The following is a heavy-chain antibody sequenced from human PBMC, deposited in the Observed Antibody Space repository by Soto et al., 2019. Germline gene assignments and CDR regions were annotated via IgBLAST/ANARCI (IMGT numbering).Heavy chain of an antibody. J-gene: IGHJ4*02. Sequence: QVQLQQWGAGLLRPSETLSLTCAVFNGSLSGFYWSWIRQPPGKGLEWIGEITDTGSTNYNPSLKSRVIMSLDKSKRQFSLKLSSVTAADTAIYYCASGRNWGQGTLVTVSS. V-gene: IGHV4-34*01. CDR3: ASGRN. CDR1: NGSLSGFY. CDR2: ITDTGST.